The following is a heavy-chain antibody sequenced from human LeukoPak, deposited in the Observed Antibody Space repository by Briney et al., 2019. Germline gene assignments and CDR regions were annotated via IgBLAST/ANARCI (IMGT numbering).Heavy chain of an antibody. CDR3: AGYSRGWPQTPIDY. J-gene: IGHJ4*02. D-gene: IGHD6-19*01. CDR2: IYYSGST. CDR1: GGSISSYY. Sequence: SETLSLTCTVSGGSISSYYWSWIRQPPGKGLEWIGYIYYSGSTNYNPSLKSRVTISVDTSKNQFSLKLSSVTAADTAVYYCAGYSRGWPQTPIDYGGKETLVTVSS. V-gene: IGHV4-59*12.